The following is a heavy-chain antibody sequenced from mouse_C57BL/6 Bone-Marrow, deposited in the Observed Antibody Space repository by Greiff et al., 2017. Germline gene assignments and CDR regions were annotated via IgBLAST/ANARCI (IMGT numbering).Heavy chain of an antibody. CDR2: IYPGDGDT. CDR3: ARWYYYGRDY. D-gene: IGHD1-1*01. Sequence: VQLQQSGPELVKPGASVKISCKASGYAFSSSWMNWVQQRPGKGLEWIGRIYPGDGDTNYNGKFKGKATLTADKSSSTAYMQLSSLTSEDSAVYFCARWYYYGRDYWGQGTTLTVSS. J-gene: IGHJ2*01. V-gene: IGHV1-82*01. CDR1: GYAFSSSW.